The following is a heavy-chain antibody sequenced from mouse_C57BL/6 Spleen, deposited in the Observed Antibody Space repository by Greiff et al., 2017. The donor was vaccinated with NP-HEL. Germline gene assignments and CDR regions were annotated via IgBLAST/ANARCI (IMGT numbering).Heavy chain of an antibody. CDR1: GYAFSSYW. CDR3: ARETGTRGYAMDY. V-gene: IGHV1-80*01. D-gene: IGHD4-1*01. Sequence: VKLVESGAELVKPGASVKISCKASGYAFSSYWMNWVKQRPGKGLEWIGQIYPGDGDTNYNGKFKGKATLTADKSSSTAYMQLSSLTSEDSAVYFCARETGTRGYAMDYWGQGTSVTVSS. CDR2: IYPGDGDT. J-gene: IGHJ4*01.